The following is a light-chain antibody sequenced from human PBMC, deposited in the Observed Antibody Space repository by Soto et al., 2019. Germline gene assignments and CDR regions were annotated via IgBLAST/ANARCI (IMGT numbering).Light chain of an antibody. CDR1: SSNIGNNY. J-gene: IGLJ2*01. CDR2: DSN. V-gene: IGLV1-51*01. CDR3: ATWDRSLTGEV. Sequence: QSVLTQPPSVSAAPGQKVTISCSGSSSNIGNNYVSWFQQLPGTAPKLHIYDSNKRPSGIPDRFSGSKSGTSATLDITGLQTGDEADYYCATWDRSLTGEVFGGGTKVTVL.